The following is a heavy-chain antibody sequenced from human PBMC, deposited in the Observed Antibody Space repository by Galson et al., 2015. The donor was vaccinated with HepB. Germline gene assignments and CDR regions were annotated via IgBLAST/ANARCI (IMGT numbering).Heavy chain of an antibody. CDR1: GFIFSNYW. D-gene: IGHD3-22*01. CDR2: VKSDGSSA. J-gene: IGHJ4*02. V-gene: IGHV3-74*01. CDR3: ASGRVYYDSTGYKIFDY. Sequence: LRLSCAASGFIFSNYWMHWVRQAPGKGLMWVSGVKSDGSSATYADSVKGRFTISRDNAKNTLYLQMNSLRAEDTAVYYCASGRVYYDSTGYKIFDYWGQGILVTVSS.